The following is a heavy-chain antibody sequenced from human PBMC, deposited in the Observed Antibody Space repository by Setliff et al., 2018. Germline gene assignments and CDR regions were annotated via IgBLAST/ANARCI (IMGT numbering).Heavy chain of an antibody. J-gene: IGHJ3*02. D-gene: IGHD3-9*01. Sequence: ASVKVSCKPSGYTFTSYAMHWVRQAPGQRLEWMGWINAGNGNTKYSQKFQGRVTITRDTSASTAYMELSSLRSEDTAVYYCARNLLRYFDWLEAFDIWGQGTMVTVSS. V-gene: IGHV1-3*01. CDR3: ARNLLRYFDWLEAFDI. CDR2: INAGNGNT. CDR1: GYTFTSYA.